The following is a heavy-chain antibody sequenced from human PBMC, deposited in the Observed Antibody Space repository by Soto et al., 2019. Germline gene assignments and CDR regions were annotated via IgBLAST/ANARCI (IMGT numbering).Heavy chain of an antibody. Sequence: QVQLVQSGAEVKKPGSSVKVSCKASGGTFSNYAINWVRQAPGQGLEWMGGIIPMFHSTNYAQRFQDRVTITADESTSTAYMELIGLRSEDTAVYFCARGLYGGYLWFDFWGQGTLVTVSS. CDR2: IIPMFHST. CDR3: ARGLYGGYLWFDF. CDR1: GGTFSNYA. V-gene: IGHV1-69*01. D-gene: IGHD5-12*01. J-gene: IGHJ4*02.